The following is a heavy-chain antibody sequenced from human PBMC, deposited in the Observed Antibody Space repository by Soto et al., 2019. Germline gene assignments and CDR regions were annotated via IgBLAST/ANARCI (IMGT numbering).Heavy chain of an antibody. J-gene: IGHJ2*01. V-gene: IGHV4-59*08. CDR2: IYYSGST. Sequence: QVQLQESGPGLVKPSETLSLTCTVSGGSISSYYWSWIRQPPGKGLEWIGYIYYSGSTNYNPSLKXRXTXTVDTSKNQLSLKLSSVTAADTAVYYCARFNWYFDLWGRGTLVTVSS. CDR1: GGSISSYY. CDR3: ARFNWYFDL.